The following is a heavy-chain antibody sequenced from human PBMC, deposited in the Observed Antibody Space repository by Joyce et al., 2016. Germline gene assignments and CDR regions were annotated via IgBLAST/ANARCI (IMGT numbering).Heavy chain of an antibody. D-gene: IGHD6-13*01. V-gene: IGHV3-30*18. CDR3: AKDLGYTTTHYFDY. Sequence: QVQLVESGGGVVQPGRSLRLSCAASGFTFRGYGMHWVRQAPGKVLEWVAVISYDGNKKYYADSVKGRFTISRENSKNALYLQMNSLRAEDTAVYYCAKDLGYTTTHYFDYWGQGTLVTVSS. J-gene: IGHJ4*02. CDR2: ISYDGNKK. CDR1: GFTFRGYG.